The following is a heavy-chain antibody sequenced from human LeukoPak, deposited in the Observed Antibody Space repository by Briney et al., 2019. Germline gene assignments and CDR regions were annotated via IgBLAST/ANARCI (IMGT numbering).Heavy chain of an antibody. CDR3: ARTRYSSGNYFDC. CDR1: GFKFDEYG. Sequence: PRGSLRLSCVATGFKFDEYGMSWVRQTPGRGLEWVSTINWNGNTAGYADSVKGRFSIARDNAKDSLYLQMNSLRADDTAFYFCARTRYSSGNYFDCWGQGTLVTVSP. J-gene: IGHJ4*02. D-gene: IGHD2-15*01. CDR2: INWNGNTA. V-gene: IGHV3-20*04.